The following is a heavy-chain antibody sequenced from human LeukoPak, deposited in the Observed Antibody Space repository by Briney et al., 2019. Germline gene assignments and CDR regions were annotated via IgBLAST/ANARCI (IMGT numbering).Heavy chain of an antibody. CDR1: GYTFTSYY. Sequence: ASVKVSCKASGYTFTSYYMHWVRQAPGQGLEWMGIINPSGGSTSYAQKFQGRVTMTRDTSTSTVYMELSSLRSEDTAVYYCVRPRSYDSSGYYFHYFDYWGQGTLVTVSS. CDR2: INPSGGST. CDR3: VRPRSYDSSGYYFHYFDY. J-gene: IGHJ4*02. V-gene: IGHV1-46*03. D-gene: IGHD3-22*01.